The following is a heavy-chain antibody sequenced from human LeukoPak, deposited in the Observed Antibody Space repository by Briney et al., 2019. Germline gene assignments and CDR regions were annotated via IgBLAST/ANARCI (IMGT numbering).Heavy chain of an antibody. D-gene: IGHD3-16*01. J-gene: IGHJ3*02. Sequence: SETLSLTCAVYGGSSRGYYWNWLWIRQSPGKGLEWIGEISDSGSPNYNPSLKSRVTISENKSLNQFSLKLSSVTAADTAVYYCARHQGRWGLGAFDIWGQGTMVTVSS. CDR2: ISDSGSP. V-gene: IGHV4-34*01. CDR3: ARHQGRWGLGAFDI. CDR1: GGSSRGYY.